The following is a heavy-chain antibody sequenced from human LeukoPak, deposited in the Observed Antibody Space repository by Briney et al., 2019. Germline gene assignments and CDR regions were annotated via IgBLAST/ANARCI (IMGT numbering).Heavy chain of an antibody. D-gene: IGHD5-12*01. CDR1: GGSFSGYY. CDR2: ISHSGST. Sequence: PSETLSLTCAVYGGSFSGYYWSWIRQPPGKGREWIGEISHSGSTNYNPSLKSRVTISVDTSKNQFSLKLSSVTAADTAVYYCARGGSGYDSNPYFDYWGQGTLVTVSS. J-gene: IGHJ4*02. V-gene: IGHV4-34*01. CDR3: ARGGSGYDSNPYFDY.